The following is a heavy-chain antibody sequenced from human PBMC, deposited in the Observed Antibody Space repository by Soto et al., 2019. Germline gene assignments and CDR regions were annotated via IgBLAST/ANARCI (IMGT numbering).Heavy chain of an antibody. CDR3: ARGDSQVSSVFDY. CDR1: GGSISSGYYY. D-gene: IGHD3-16*01. V-gene: IGHV4-31*03. Sequence: PSETLSLTCSVSGGSISSGYYYWSWIRQEPGKGLEWIGYTHYSGDTSYNPSLRSRVTISTDTSKTQFSLRLRSVTSADTAVYYCARGDSQVSSVFDYWGQGMLVTVSS. J-gene: IGHJ4*02. CDR2: THYSGDT.